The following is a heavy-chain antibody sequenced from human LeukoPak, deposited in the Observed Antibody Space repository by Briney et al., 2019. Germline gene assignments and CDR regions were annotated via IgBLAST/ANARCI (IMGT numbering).Heavy chain of an antibody. CDR1: GLTFSSYG. CDR2: ISTTGGTT. J-gene: IGHJ3*02. V-gene: IGHV3-23*01. CDR3: AKVSGGSYFVYDAFDI. D-gene: IGHD1-26*01. Sequence: GGSLRLSCAASGLTFSSYGMCWVRQAPGRGLEWVSAISTTGGTTYYADSVKGRFTISRDNSKNTLYLQMNSLRAEDTAVYYCAKVSGGSYFVYDAFDIWGQGTMVTVSS.